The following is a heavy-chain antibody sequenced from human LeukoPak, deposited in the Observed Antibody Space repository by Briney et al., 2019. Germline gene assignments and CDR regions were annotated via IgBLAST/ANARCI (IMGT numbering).Heavy chain of an antibody. CDR1: GFTFSTYN. CDR2: ISYDGSNK. Sequence: GGSLRLSCAASGFTFSTYNMNWVRQAPGKGLEWVAVISYDGSNKYYADSVKGRFTISRDNSKNTLYLQMNSLRAEDTAVYYCAKPGVYGDYNDTLDYWGQGTLVTVSS. J-gene: IGHJ4*02. CDR3: AKPGVYGDYNDTLDY. D-gene: IGHD4-17*01. V-gene: IGHV3-30*18.